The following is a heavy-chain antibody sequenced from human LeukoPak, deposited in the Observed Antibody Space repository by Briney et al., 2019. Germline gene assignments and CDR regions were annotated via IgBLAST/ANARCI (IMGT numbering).Heavy chain of an antibody. V-gene: IGHV4-59*12. CDR2: IYYSGST. CDR1: GGSISIYY. J-gene: IGHJ3*02. Sequence: TSETLSLTCTVSGGSISIYYGSWIRQPPGKGVEGIGYIYYSGSTNYNTSLKSRVTISVDKSKNQFSLQLSSLTAADTAGNYRGRGGACDIEGRGTMAIVSA. CDR3: GRGGACDI.